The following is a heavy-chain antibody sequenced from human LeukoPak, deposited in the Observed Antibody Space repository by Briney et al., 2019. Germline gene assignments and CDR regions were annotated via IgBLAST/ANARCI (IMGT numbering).Heavy chain of an antibody. V-gene: IGHV1-8*01. Sequence: ASVKVSCTASGYTFTSYDINWVRQATGQGLEWMGWMNPNSGNTGYAQKFQGRVTMTRNTSISTAYMELSSLRSEDTAVYYCASYKCSRFMGFDYWGQGTLVTVSS. CDR3: ASYKCSRFMGFDY. CDR2: MNPNSGNT. J-gene: IGHJ4*02. CDR1: GYTFTSYD. D-gene: IGHD6-6*01.